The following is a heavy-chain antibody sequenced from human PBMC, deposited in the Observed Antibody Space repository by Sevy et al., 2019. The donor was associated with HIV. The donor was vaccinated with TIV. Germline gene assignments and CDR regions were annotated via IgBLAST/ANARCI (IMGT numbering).Heavy chain of an antibody. CDR1: GGSISSGTYY. CDR3: ARGGGNSQWGYYFDF. D-gene: IGHD2-21*02. V-gene: IGHV4-39*01. CDR2: IYYGGTS. Sequence: SEILSLTCTVSGGSISSGTYYWGWIRQPPGKGLEWIGNIYYGGTSYYNPSLKSRVTISVDTSKNQFSLNLRSVTAAVTAVFYCARGGGNSQWGYYFDFWGQGTLVTVSS. J-gene: IGHJ4*02.